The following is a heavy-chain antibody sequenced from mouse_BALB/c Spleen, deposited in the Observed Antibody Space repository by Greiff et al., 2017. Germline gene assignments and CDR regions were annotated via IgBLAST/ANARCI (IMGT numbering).Heavy chain of an antibody. CDR1: GFAFSSYD. CDR3: ARRDYGSSFDY. J-gene: IGHJ2*01. V-gene: IGHV5-12-1*01. Sequence: VQLKESGGGLVKPGGSLKLSCAASGFAFSSYDMSWVRQTPEKRLEWVAYISSGGGSTYYPDTVKGRFTISRDNAKNTLYLQMSSLKSEDTAMYYCARRDYGSSFDYWGQGTTLTVSS. CDR2: ISSGGGST. D-gene: IGHD1-1*01.